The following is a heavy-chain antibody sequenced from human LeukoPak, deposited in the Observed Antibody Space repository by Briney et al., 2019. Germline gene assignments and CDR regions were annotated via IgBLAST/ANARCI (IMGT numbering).Heavy chain of an antibody. D-gene: IGHD6-13*01. Sequence: GGSLRLSCAASGFTFSNYAMSWVRQAPGRGLEWVSSLSGSGGDTYYADSVKGRFTISRDNSKNTLYPQMTRLRVEDAAVYYCAKERIAAARPYYFDYWGQGTLVTVSS. CDR1: GFTFSNYA. V-gene: IGHV3-23*01. CDR3: AKERIAAARPYYFDY. CDR2: LSGSGGDT. J-gene: IGHJ4*02.